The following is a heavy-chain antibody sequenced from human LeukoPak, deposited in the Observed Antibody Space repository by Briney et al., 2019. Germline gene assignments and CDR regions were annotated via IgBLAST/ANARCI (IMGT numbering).Heavy chain of an antibody. CDR1: GGSISSYY. D-gene: IGHD4-23*01. V-gene: IGHV4-59*01. Sequence: SETLSLTCTVSGGSISSYYWSWIRQPPGKGLEWIGYIYYSGSTNYNPSLKSRVTISVDTSKNQFSLKLSSVTAADTAVYYCARIEDYGGNSVNYWGQGTLVTVSS. CDR2: IYYSGST. J-gene: IGHJ4*02. CDR3: ARIEDYGGNSVNY.